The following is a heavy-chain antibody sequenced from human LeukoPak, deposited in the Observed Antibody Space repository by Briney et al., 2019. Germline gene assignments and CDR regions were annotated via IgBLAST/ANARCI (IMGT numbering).Heavy chain of an antibody. Sequence: SETLSLTCTVSGDSVSSGSYYWTWVRQPPGKGLEWIGYIYYSGSTSYNPSLKSRVTISIDTSKNQFSLILSSVTAADTAVYYCARESIAVAGFDYWGQGALVTVSS. CDR2: IYYSGST. J-gene: IGHJ4*02. CDR1: GDSVSSGSYY. CDR3: ARESIAVAGFDY. V-gene: IGHV4-61*01. D-gene: IGHD6-19*01.